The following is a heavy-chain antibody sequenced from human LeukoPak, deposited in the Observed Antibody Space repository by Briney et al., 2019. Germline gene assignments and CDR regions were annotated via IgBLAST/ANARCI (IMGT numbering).Heavy chain of an antibody. Sequence: SVKVSCKASGGTFSIYAISWVRQAPGQALEWMGGIIPIFGTANYAQKFQGRVTITADESTSTAYMELSSLRSEDTAVYYCAVVVPAAIEPNWFDPWGQGTLVTVSS. D-gene: IGHD2-2*02. J-gene: IGHJ5*02. CDR3: AVVVPAAIEPNWFDP. V-gene: IGHV1-69*01. CDR2: IIPIFGTA. CDR1: GGTFSIYA.